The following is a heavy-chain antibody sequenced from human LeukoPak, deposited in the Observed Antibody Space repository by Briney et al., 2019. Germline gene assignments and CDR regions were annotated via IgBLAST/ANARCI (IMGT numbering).Heavy chain of an antibody. J-gene: IGHJ4*02. V-gene: IGHV4-39*07. Sequence: PSETLSLTCTVSGGSISSSSYYWGWIRQPPGKGLEWIGSIYYSGSTYYNPSLKSRVTISVDTSKNQFSLKLSSVTAADTAVYYCARDYLKQYYYGSGSYHLPPLWGQGTLVTVSS. CDR1: GGSISSSSYY. CDR3: ARDYLKQYYYGSGSYHLPPL. D-gene: IGHD3-10*01. CDR2: IYYSGST.